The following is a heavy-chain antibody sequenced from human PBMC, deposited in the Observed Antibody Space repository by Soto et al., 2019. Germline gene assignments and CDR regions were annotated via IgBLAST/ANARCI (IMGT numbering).Heavy chain of an antibody. D-gene: IGHD3-9*01. J-gene: IGHJ4*02. CDR3: ARHWLDYDILTGPDHLRRFDY. CDR2: IYYSGST. Sequence: QLQLQESGPGLVKPSETLSLTCTVSGGSISSSSYYWGWIRQPPGKGLEWIGSIYYSGSTYYNPSLKSRVTIAVDTSKNQFSLKLSSVTAADTAVYYCARHWLDYDILTGPDHLRRFDYWGQGTLVTVSS. V-gene: IGHV4-39*01. CDR1: GGSISSSSYY.